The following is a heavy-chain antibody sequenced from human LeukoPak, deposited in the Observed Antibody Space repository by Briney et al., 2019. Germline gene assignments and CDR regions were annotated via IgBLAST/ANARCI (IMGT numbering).Heavy chain of an antibody. D-gene: IGHD5-18*01. CDR1: GFTFSSYG. V-gene: IGHV3-30*18. J-gene: IGHJ4*02. CDR3: AKDKDTAMPLSWYFDY. CDR2: ISYDGSNK. Sequence: GRSLRLSCAASGFTFSSYGMHWVRQAPGKGLEGGAVISYDGSNKYYADSVKGRFTISRDNSKNTLYLQMNSLRAEDTAVYYCAKDKDTAMPLSWYFDYWGQGTLVTVSS.